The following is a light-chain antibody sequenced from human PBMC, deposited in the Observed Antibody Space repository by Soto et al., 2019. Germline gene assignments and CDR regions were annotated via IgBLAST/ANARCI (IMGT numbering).Light chain of an antibody. CDR2: GNN. J-gene: IGLJ2*01. Sequence: QPVLTQPPSVSGAPGQRVTISCTGSSSNIGAGYDVHWYQQLPGTAPKLLIFGNNNRPSGVPDRFSGSKSGTSASLAITGLQAEDEAEYFCQSFDRTLXGWGVFGAGTKLTVL. CDR1: SSNIGAGYD. V-gene: IGLV1-40*01. CDR3: QSFDRTLXGWGV.